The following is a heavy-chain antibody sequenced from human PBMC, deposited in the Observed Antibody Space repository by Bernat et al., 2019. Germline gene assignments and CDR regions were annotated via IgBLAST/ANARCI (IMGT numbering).Heavy chain of an antibody. CDR2: ISGSGGST. CDR1: GFTFSSYA. Sequence: EVQLLESGGGLVQPGGSLRLSCAASGFTFSSYAMSWVRQAPGKGLEWVSAISGSGGSTYYADSVKGRFTISRDNSKNTLYLQMKRLRAEDTAVYYCAKDSYLVIVATNFDYWGQGTLVTVSS. J-gene: IGHJ4*02. CDR3: AKDSYLVIVATNFDY. V-gene: IGHV3-23*01. D-gene: IGHD5-12*01.